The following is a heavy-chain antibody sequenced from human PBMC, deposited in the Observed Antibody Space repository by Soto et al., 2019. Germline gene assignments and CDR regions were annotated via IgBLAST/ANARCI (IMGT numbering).Heavy chain of an antibody. CDR2: ISYDGSNK. CDR3: AKDGVVVVAATSLVSWFDP. D-gene: IGHD2-15*01. Sequence: GGSLRLSCAASGFTFSSYGMHWVRQAPGKGLEWVAVISYDGSNKYYADSVKGRFTISRDNSKNTLYLQMNSLRAEDTAVYYCAKDGVVVVAATSLVSWFDPWGQGTLVTVSS. CDR1: GFTFSSYG. V-gene: IGHV3-30*18. J-gene: IGHJ5*02.